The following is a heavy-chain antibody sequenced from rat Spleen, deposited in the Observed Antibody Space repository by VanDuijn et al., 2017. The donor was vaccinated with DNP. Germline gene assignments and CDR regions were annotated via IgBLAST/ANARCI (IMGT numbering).Heavy chain of an antibody. D-gene: IGHD1-5*01. CDR1: GFTFNDYW. Sequence: EVQLVESGGGLVQPGRSLKLSCVASGFTFNDYWMTWIRQVPGKGLEWVASITTSGGITYYPDSVKGRFTISRDNAENTLYLQMNSLRSEDTATYYCVREGTTTWFAYWGQGTLVTVSS. CDR2: ITTSGGIT. J-gene: IGHJ3*01. CDR3: VREGTTTWFAY. V-gene: IGHV5-31*01.